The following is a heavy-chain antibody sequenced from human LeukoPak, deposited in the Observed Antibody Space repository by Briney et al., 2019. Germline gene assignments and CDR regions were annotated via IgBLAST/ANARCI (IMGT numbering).Heavy chain of an antibody. Sequence: GESLKISCNGSGYSFTSYWISWVGQMPGKGLEWMGIIYPGDSDTRYSPSFQGQVTISADKSISTAYLQWSSLKASDTAMYYCASQYSSSWYEGFDPWGQGTLVTVSS. D-gene: IGHD6-13*01. CDR2: IYPGDSDT. V-gene: IGHV5-51*01. J-gene: IGHJ5*02. CDR3: ASQYSSSWYEGFDP. CDR1: GYSFTSYW.